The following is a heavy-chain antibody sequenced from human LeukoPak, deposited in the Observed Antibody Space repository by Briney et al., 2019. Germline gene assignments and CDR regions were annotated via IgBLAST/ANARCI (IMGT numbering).Heavy chain of an antibody. CDR2: IRSKANSYAT. J-gene: IGHJ4*02. D-gene: IGHD6-6*01. Sequence: GGSLRLSCAASGFTFSGSAMHWVRQASGKGLEWVGRIRSKANSYATAYAASVKGRFTIFRDDSKNTAYLQMNSLKTEDTAVYYCTRQSGDSSSGYFDYWGQGTLVTVSS. CDR3: TRQSGDSSSGYFDY. V-gene: IGHV3-73*01. CDR1: GFTFSGSA.